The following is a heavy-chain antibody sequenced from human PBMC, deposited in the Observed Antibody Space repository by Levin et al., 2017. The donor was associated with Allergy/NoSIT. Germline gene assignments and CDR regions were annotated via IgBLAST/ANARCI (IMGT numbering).Heavy chain of an antibody. Sequence: SGPTLVKPTQTLTLTCTFSGFSLSTSGVGVGWIRQPPGKALEWLALIYWDDDKRYSPSLKSRLTITKDTSKNQVVLTMTNMDPVDTATYYCAHSTYDSSGYYYFRSRYDAFDIWGQGTMVTVSS. J-gene: IGHJ3*02. CDR2: IYWDDDK. CDR3: AHSTYDSSGYYYFRSRYDAFDI. V-gene: IGHV2-5*02. CDR1: GFSLSTSGVG. D-gene: IGHD3-22*01.